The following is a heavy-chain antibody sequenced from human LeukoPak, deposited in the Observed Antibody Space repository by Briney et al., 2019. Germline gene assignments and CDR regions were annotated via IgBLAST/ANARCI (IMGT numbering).Heavy chain of an antibody. V-gene: IGHV5-51*01. CDR1: GYSFTSYW. Sequence: GESLKISCKRSGYSFTSYWIGWVRQMPGKGLEWVGIIYPGDSDTRYSPSFQGQVTISADESISTAYLQWSSLKASDTAMYYCARRGYYDSSGYPNAFDIWGQGTMVTVSS. CDR2: IYPGDSDT. D-gene: IGHD3-22*01. J-gene: IGHJ3*02. CDR3: ARRGYYDSSGYPNAFDI.